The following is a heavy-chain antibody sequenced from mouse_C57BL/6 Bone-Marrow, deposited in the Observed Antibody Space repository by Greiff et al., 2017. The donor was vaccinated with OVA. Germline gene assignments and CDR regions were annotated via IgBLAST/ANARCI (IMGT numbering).Heavy chain of an antibody. Sequence: QVQLQQPGAELVKPGASVKLSCKASGYTFTSSWMPWVKQRPGQGLEWIGMIHPNSGSTNYNEKFKSKATLTVDKSSSTAYMQLSSLTSEDSAVYYCARRDDGYYWYFDVWGTGTTVTVSS. CDR2: IHPNSGST. V-gene: IGHV1-64*01. D-gene: IGHD2-3*01. CDR1: GYTFTSSW. J-gene: IGHJ1*03. CDR3: ARRDDGYYWYFDV.